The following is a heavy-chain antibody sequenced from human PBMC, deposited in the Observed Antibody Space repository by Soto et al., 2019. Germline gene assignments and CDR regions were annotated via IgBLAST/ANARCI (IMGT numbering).Heavy chain of an antibody. CDR3: VNSGYYHGVDV. J-gene: IGHJ6*02. D-gene: IGHD1-20*01. CDR2: IKRKTDGGTI. CDR1: GLTFTNAW. V-gene: IGHV3-15*07. Sequence: EVQLVESGGGLGKPGGSLRLSCAASGLTFTNAWMTWVRQAPGKGLEWVGRIKRKTDGGTIDYAAPVKGRFSISRDDSKNTLYLQMNSLKTEDTAVYYCVNSGYYHGVDVWGQGTTVIVSS.